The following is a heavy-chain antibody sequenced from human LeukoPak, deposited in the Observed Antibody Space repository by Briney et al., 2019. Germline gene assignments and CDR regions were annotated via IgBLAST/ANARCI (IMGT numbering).Heavy chain of an antibody. V-gene: IGHV3-33*01. D-gene: IGHD6-19*01. CDR3: GIEISGFPDY. CDR1: GFTFSSYG. CDR2: IWYDGSNK. Sequence: GRSLRLSCAASGFTFSSYGMHWVRQAPGKGLEWVAVIWYDGSNKYYADSVKGRFTISRDSSKNTLYLQMNSLRAEDTAVYYCGIEISGFPDYWGQGTLVTVSS. J-gene: IGHJ4*02.